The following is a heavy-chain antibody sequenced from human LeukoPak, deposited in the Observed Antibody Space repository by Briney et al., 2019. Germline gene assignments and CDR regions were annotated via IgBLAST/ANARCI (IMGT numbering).Heavy chain of an antibody. Sequence: TLGSPRLSCAASGVTFSNTAMNWGRQVPGKGLEWVSSIDSHIHYAAAVRGRFTISRDNARNPVYLQMNGLRVEDTAVYYCARDPLRYLRVGHYDYWGQGTLVAVSS. CDR1: GVTFSNTA. CDR3: ARDPLRYLRVGHYDY. CDR2: IDSHI. V-gene: IGHV3-21*01. J-gene: IGHJ4*02. D-gene: IGHD3-9*01.